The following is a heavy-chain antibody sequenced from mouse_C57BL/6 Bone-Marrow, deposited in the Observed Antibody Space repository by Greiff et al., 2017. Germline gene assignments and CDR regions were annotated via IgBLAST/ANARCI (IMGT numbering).Heavy chain of an antibody. V-gene: IGHV2-2*01. CDR3: ASSRNWYLDV. J-gene: IGHJ1*03. CDR1: GFSFTSYG. Sequence: VKLQQSGPGLVQPSPSLSISCTVSGFSFTSYGVHWVRQSPGKGLEWLGVIWSGGSTDYNAAFISRLSISKDNSKTQVFFKMNSRQADDAAMYYCASSRNWYLDVWGKGTTVTVSS. CDR2: IWSGGST. D-gene: IGHD1-1*01.